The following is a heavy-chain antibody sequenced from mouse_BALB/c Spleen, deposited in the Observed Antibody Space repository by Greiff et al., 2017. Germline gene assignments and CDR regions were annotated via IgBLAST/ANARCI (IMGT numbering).Heavy chain of an antibody. V-gene: IGHV1-7*01. J-gene: IGHJ4*01. CDR3: AIRLAYAMDY. CDR1: GYTFTSYW. Sequence: QVQLQQSGAELAKPGASVKMSCKASGYTFTSYWMHWVKQRPGQGLEWIGYINPSTGYTEYNQKFKDKATLTADKSSSTAYMQLSSLTSEDSAVYYCAIRLAYAMDYWGQGTSVTVSS. CDR2: INPSTGYT. D-gene: IGHD4-1*01.